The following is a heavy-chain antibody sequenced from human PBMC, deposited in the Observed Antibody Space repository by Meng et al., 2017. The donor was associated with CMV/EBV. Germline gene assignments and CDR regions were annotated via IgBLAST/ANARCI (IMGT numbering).Heavy chain of an antibody. Sequence: SETLSLTCVVYGGSFSGSYWNWNRQSPGKGLEWIGEINNSGGTYYNPSLETRVAISIDTSKKQFSLKLNSVTAADSAVYYCATRSISYRAEYYLQWGQGTLVTVSS. D-gene: IGHD3-10*01. CDR2: INNSGGT. J-gene: IGHJ1*01. CDR1: GGSFSGSY. V-gene: IGHV4-34*01. CDR3: ATRSISYRAEYYLQ.